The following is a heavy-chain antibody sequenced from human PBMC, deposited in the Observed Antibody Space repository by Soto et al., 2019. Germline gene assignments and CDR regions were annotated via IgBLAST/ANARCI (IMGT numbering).Heavy chain of an antibody. CDR2: ARNKVNSYIT. J-gene: IGHJ4*02. Sequence: GGSLRLSCAASGFIFSDHYMDWVRQAPGKGLEWVDRARNKVNSYITNHAASVRGRFTISRDDSRDSLYLQMNSLRAEDTAVYYCAKDPAAYYDSSGYRRYFDYWGQGTLVTVSS. CDR1: GFIFSDHY. V-gene: IGHV3-72*01. D-gene: IGHD3-22*01. CDR3: AKDPAAYYDSSGYRRYFDY.